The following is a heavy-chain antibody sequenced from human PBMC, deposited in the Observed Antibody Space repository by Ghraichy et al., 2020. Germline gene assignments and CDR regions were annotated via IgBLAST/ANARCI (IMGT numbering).Heavy chain of an antibody. J-gene: IGHJ3*02. CDR1: GYTFTSYG. Sequence: ASVKVSCKASGYTFTSYGISWVRQAPGQGLEWMGWISAYNGNTNYAQKLQGRVTMTTDTSTSTAYMELRSLRSDDTAVYYCARVFWDCSGGSCPEDAFDIWGQGTMVTVSS. CDR2: ISAYNGNT. CDR3: ARVFWDCSGGSCPEDAFDI. V-gene: IGHV1-18*01. D-gene: IGHD2-15*01.